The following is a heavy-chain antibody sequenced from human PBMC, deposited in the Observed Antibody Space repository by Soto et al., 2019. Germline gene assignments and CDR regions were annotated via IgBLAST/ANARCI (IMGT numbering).Heavy chain of an antibody. CDR1: GFTSDDYA. D-gene: IGHD3-16*01. CDR3: LKDVMPGGADC. J-gene: IGHJ4*02. V-gene: IGHV3-9*02. CDR2: IYWNSNRI. Sequence: EVKLVESGGGLVQPGRSLGHSFVAPGFTSDDYAMPWVRQAPGKGLEWVAGIYWNSNRIDYGDSVKGRFTISRDNAEKSLYLQMNSLRPEDTAMYFCLKDVMPGGADCWGQGTLVTVSS.